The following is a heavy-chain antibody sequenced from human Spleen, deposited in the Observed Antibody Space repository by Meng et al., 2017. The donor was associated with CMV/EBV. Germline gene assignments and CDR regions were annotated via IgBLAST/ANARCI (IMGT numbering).Heavy chain of an antibody. CDR3: ARDRELRFLGGLSAYDI. V-gene: IGHV1-2*02. J-gene: IGHJ3*02. CDR2: INPNSGGT. Sequence: ASVKVSCKASGYTFTGYYMHWVRQAPGQGLEWMGWINPNSGGTNYAQKFQGRVTMTRDTSISTAYMELRRLRSDDTAVYYCARDRELRFLGGLSAYDIWGQGTMVTVSS. CDR1: GYTFTGYY. D-gene: IGHD3-3*01.